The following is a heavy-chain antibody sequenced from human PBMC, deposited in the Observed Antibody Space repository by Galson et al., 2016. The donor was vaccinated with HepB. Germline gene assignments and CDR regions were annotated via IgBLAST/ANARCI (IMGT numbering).Heavy chain of an antibody. Sequence: SLRLSCAASGFTFDDYAMHWVRQAPGKGLEWISGISWNSNFMGYADSVKGRFTISRDNAKNSLFLQMNSLRPEDTALYYCVKGSGTTVWYNYFDAWGQGSLVIASS. J-gene: IGHJ5*02. D-gene: IGHD4-11*01. CDR1: GFTFDDYA. CDR3: VKGSGTTVWYNYFDA. CDR2: ISWNSNFM. V-gene: IGHV3-9*01.